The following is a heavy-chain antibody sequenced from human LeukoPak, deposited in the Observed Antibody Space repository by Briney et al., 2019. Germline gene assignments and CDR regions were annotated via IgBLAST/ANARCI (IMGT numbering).Heavy chain of an antibody. CDR2: ISGSGGST. J-gene: IGHJ4*02. D-gene: IGHD1-7*01. Sequence: PGGSLRLSFAASGFTFSSYAMSWVRQAPGKGLEWVSAISGSGGSTYYADSVKGRFTISRDNSKNTLYLQMNSLRAEDTAVYYCAKVIDWNSLYYFDYWGQGTLVTVSS. V-gene: IGHV3-23*01. CDR1: GFTFSSYA. CDR3: AKVIDWNSLYYFDY.